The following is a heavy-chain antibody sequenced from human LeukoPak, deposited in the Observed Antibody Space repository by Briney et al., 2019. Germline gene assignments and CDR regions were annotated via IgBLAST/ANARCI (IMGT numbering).Heavy chain of an antibody. CDR3: AKESGDYGSADMPGYYYYMDV. V-gene: IGHV3-7*01. J-gene: IGHJ6*03. Sequence: GGSLRLSCEVSGFIFSRHSMSWVRQAPGKGLEWVAKIKEDGTEKYYVGSVEGRFTISRDNARNTLFLQMNSLRVEDTAVYFFAKESGDYGSADMPGYYYYMDVWAKGTTVIVSS. CDR2: IKEDGTEK. CDR1: GFIFSRHS. D-gene: IGHD3-10*01.